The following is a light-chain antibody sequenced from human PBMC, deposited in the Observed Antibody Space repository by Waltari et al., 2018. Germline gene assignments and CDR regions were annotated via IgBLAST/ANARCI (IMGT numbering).Light chain of an antibody. CDR2: DAS. Sequence: EIVLTQSPATLSLSPGERATLSCGASQSISSRSLAWYQQKPGLAPMLLIYDASSRATGIPDRFSGSGSGTDFTLTISRLEPEDFAVYHCQQYGGSSLTFGGGTRVEIK. J-gene: IGKJ4*01. CDR1: QSISSRS. CDR3: QQYGGSSLT. V-gene: IGKV3D-20*01.